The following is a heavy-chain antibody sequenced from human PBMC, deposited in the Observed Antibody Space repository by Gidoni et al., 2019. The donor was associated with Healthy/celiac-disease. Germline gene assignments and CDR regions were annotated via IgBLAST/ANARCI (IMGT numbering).Heavy chain of an antibody. V-gene: IGHV3-43*01. D-gene: IGHD6-13*01. CDR3: AKGISSSWHDGMDV. J-gene: IGHJ6*02. Sequence: EVQLVESGGVVVQPGGSLRLSCAASGFTFVPYTMHWVRQAPGKGLEWVSLISWDGGSTYYADSVKGRFTISRDNSKNSLYLQMNSLRTEDTALYYCAKGISSSWHDGMDVWGQGTTVTVSS. CDR1: GFTFVPYT. CDR2: ISWDGGST.